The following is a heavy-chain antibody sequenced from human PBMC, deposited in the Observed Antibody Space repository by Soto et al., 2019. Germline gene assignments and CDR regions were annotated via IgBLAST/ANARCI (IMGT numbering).Heavy chain of an antibody. D-gene: IGHD2-21*02. J-gene: IGHJ6*02. Sequence: GGSLRLSCATSGFIFRDVWVHWVRQAPGKGLEWVGRVKREADGGKTDYGATVKGRFSIWREDSKNIVYLQMNSLETEDTAVYFCGGDDAHPYYDMDVWGQGTTVTVSS. CDR2: VKREADGGKT. V-gene: IGHV3-15*07. CDR1: GFIFRDVW. CDR3: GGDDAHPYYDMDV.